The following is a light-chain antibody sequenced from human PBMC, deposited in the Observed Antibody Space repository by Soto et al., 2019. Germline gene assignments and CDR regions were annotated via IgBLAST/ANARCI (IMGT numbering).Light chain of an antibody. CDR2: GAS. Sequence: EIMLTQSPGTLSLSPGERATLSCRASQSVSSSYLAWYQQKPGQAPRLLIYGASSRATGIPDRFSGSGSGTDFTLTISSLQPEDFATYYCQQANSFPFTFGQGTRLEI. CDR1: QSVSSSY. V-gene: IGKV3-20*01. J-gene: IGKJ5*01. CDR3: QQANSFPFT.